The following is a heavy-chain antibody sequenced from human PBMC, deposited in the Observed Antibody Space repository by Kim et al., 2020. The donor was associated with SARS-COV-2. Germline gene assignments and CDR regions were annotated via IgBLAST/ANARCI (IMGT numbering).Heavy chain of an antibody. CDR3: ARDGPWYSSGYNWFDP. CDR1: GFTFSSYV. Sequence: GGSLRLSCAASGFTFSSYVMHWVRQAPGKGLEWVAVISYDGSNKYYADSVKGRFTISRDNSKNSLYLQMNSLRAEDTAVYYCARDGPWYSSGYNWFDPWGQGTLVTVSS. D-gene: IGHD6-19*01. CDR2: ISYDGSNK. V-gene: IGHV3-30-3*01. J-gene: IGHJ5*02.